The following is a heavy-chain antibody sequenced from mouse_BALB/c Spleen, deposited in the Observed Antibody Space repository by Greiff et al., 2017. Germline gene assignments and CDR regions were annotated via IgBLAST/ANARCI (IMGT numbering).Heavy chain of an antibody. CDR2: IWSGGST. D-gene: IGHD2-2*01. J-gene: IGHJ1*01. Sequence: VQLQQSGPGLVQPSQSLSITCTVSGFSLTSYGVHWVRPSPGKGLEWLGVIWSGGSTDYNAAFISRLSIRKANSKSQVFFKMNSLQADDTAIYYCARNGDLLWLRWYFDVWGAGTTVTVSS. CDR1: GFSLTSYG. CDR3: ARNGDLLWLRWYFDV. V-gene: IGHV2-4-1*01.